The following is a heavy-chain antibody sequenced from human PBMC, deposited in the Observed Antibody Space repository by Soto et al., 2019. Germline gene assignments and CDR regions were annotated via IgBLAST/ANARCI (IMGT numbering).Heavy chain of an antibody. V-gene: IGHV4-59*08. CDR3: ARRYGWAFDI. CDR1: GDSISRYY. Sequence: SETRSLTCTVAGDSISRYYWSWIRQPPGKGLEWIGYIYYSGSTNYNPSLKSRVTISVDTSKNQFSLKLSSVTAADTAVYYCARRYGWAFDIWGQGTMVTVS. CDR2: IYYSGST. D-gene: IGHD3-16*01. J-gene: IGHJ3*02.